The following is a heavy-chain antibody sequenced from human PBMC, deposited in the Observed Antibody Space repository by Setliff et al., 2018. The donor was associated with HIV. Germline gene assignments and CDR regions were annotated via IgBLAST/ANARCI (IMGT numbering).Heavy chain of an antibody. CDR1: GGSISSSSYY. CDR2: IYYSGST. Sequence: LSLTCTVSGGSISSSSYYWGWIRQPPGKGLEWIGNIYYSGSTYYNPSLKSRVTISVDMSENQFSPRLNSVTAADTAVYYCARYRYYYDSSGYGRWFDPWAREPWSPSPQ. J-gene: IGHJ5*02. D-gene: IGHD3-22*01. V-gene: IGHV4-39*01. CDR3: ARYRYYYDSSGYGRWFDP.